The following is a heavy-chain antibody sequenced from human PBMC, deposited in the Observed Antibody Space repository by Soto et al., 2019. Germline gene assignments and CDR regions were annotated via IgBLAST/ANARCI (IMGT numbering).Heavy chain of an antibody. CDR3: ASGYVAYCGGDCHSGRYFQH. CDR1: GFTFSSYA. J-gene: IGHJ1*01. V-gene: IGHV3-30-3*01. D-gene: IGHD2-21*02. CDR2: ISYDGSNK. Sequence: QVQLVESGGGVVQPGRSLRLSCAASGFTFSSYAMHWVRQAPGKGLEWVAVISYDGSNKYYADSVKGRFTISRDNSKNTLYLQMNSLRAEDTAVYYCASGYVAYCGGDCHSGRYFQHWGQGTLVTVSS.